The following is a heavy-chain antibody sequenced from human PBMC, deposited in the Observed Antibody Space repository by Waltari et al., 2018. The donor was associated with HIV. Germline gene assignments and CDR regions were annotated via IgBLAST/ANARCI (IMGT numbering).Heavy chain of an antibody. J-gene: IGHJ4*02. CDR2: IKQDGSEK. CDR1: GFNFSHYW. V-gene: IGHV3-7*01. CDR3: AGGNNFDF. Sequence: EMQLLESGGGVVQAGGSLRLSCAASGFNFSHYWMSWVRQAPGKGLEWVGNIKQDGSEKHYVDSVQGRFTISRDNTEDSLYLQMDSLRPDDGATYYCAGGNNFDFWGQGTQVIVSS.